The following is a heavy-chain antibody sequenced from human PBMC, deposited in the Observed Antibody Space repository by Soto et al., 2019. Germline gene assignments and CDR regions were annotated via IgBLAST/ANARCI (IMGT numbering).Heavy chain of an antibody. V-gene: IGHV4-59*01. CDR1: GGSITTYQ. CDR2: YSGFT. D-gene: IGHD2-15*01. J-gene: IGHJ4*02. Sequence: SETLSLTCTVSGGSITTYQWSWIRQPPGKGLEWIGGYSGFTDYNPSLESRATISVDHSKNQFSLTLRSVTAADTAVYYCARDYGSFSFFFDYWGQGALITVAS. CDR3: ARDYGSFSFFFDY.